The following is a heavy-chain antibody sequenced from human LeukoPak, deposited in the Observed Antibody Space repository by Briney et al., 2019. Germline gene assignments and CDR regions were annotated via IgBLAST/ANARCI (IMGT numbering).Heavy chain of an antibody. J-gene: IGHJ4*02. CDR3: ARILTRSTVTRFGY. CDR2: MNPNSGNT. D-gene: IGHD4-17*01. CDR1: VYTFTSYD. Sequence: ASLKVSCKASVYTFTSYDINWVRQATGQGLEWMGWMNPNSGNTGYAQKFQGRVTMTRNTSISTAYMELSSLRSEDTAVYYCARILTRSTVTRFGYWGQGTLVTVSS. V-gene: IGHV1-8*01.